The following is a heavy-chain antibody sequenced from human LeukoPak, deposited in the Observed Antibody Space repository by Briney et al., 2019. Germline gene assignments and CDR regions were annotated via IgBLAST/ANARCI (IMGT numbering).Heavy chain of an antibody. Sequence: GESLKISCKGSGYSFTSYWISWVRQMPGKGLEWMGRIDPSDSYTNYSPSFQGHVTISADKSISTAYLQWSSLKASDTAMYYCARAGSGKKDNNWFDPWGQGTLVTVSS. J-gene: IGHJ5*02. D-gene: IGHD3-10*01. CDR3: ARAGSGKKDNNWFDP. CDR1: GYSFTSYW. CDR2: IDPSDSYT. V-gene: IGHV5-10-1*01.